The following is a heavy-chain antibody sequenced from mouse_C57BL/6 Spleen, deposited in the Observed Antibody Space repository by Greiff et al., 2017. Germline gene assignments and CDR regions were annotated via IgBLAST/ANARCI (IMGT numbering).Heavy chain of an antibody. CDR3: AKHDGYYVGYAMDY. CDR2: IWGDGST. Sequence: VKLMESGPGLVAPSQSLSITCTVSGFSLTSYGVSWVRQPPGKGLEWLGVIWGDGSTTYHSALISRLSISKDNSKSQVFSKLNSLQTDDTATYYCAKHDGYYVGYAMDYWGQGTSVTVSS. CDR1: GFSLTSYG. V-gene: IGHV2-3*01. J-gene: IGHJ4*01. D-gene: IGHD2-3*01.